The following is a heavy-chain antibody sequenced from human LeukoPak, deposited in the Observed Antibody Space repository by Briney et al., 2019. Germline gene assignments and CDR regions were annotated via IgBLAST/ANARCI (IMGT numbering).Heavy chain of an antibody. Sequence: HPGRCLRLSCAASGLTFSSYWFHWVRQAPGKGLVLVSPINSDGNGTPYADSVKGLFTISRDNAKSTLFLQMNSLRAEDTALYYCARTTSMNYVGDAFHIWGQGTMVTVSS. CDR1: GLTFSSYW. D-gene: IGHD1-7*01. V-gene: IGHV3-74*01. J-gene: IGHJ3*02. CDR2: INSDGNGT. CDR3: ARTTSMNYVGDAFHI.